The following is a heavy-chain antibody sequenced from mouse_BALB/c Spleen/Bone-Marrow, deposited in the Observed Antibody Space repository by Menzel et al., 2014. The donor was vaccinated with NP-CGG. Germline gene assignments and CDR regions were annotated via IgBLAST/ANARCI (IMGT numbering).Heavy chain of an antibody. D-gene: IGHD2-10*02. J-gene: IGHJ4*01. CDR2: INPSTGYT. Sequence: QVHVKQSGAELAKPGASVKMSCKASGYTFTSYWMHWVKQRPGQGLEWIGYINPSTGYTEYNQKFNDKATLTTDKSSSTAYMQLSSLTSEDSAVYYCARMGVWGWGQGTSVTVSS. CDR1: GYTFTSYW. V-gene: IGHV1-7*01. CDR3: ARMGVWG.